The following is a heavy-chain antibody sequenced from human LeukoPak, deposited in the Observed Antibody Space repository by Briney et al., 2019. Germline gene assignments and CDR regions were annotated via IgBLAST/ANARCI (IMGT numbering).Heavy chain of an antibody. CDR2: MNPKTGKT. D-gene: IGHD1-1*01. V-gene: IGHV1-8*01. CDR1: GYTFSSYE. CDR3: ARIRPVTTGLKGYYFDY. J-gene: IGHJ4*02. Sequence: ASVKVSCKTSGYTFSSYEINWVRQATGRGLEWVGWMNPKTGKTAYARNLQGRVTITRDTSISTAYMDLSGLRSEDTAVYYCARIRPVTTGLKGYYFDYWGQGTLSPSPQ.